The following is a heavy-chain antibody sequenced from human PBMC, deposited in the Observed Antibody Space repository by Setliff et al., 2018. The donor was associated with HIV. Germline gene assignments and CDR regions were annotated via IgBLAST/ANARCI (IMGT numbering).Heavy chain of an antibody. Sequence: PSETLSLTCTVSGDSISSGGYYWSRIRQHPGKGLEWIGYIYYSGSTFYNPSLKSRLTISVDTSKNQFSLKLTSLTAADTAVYYCARVPAIGVVPGAPNDGFDIWGQGTMVTVSS. CDR2: IYYSGST. V-gene: IGHV4-31*03. CDR3: ARVPAIGVVPGAPNDGFDI. CDR1: GDSISSGGYY. J-gene: IGHJ3*02. D-gene: IGHD2-2*01.